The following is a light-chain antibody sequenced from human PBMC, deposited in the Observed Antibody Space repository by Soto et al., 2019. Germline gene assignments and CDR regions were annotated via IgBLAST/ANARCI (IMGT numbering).Light chain of an antibody. Sequence: EIVLTHSPATFFLSPGETSTLSCRASQSISTYLAWYQQKPGKAPRLLMYEASNRATGVPARFSGSGSGTDFTITISSIETEDFEVYHCKKEKFGQGKKVDIK. CDR2: EAS. CDR3: KKEK. CDR1: QSISTY. J-gene: IGKJ1*01. V-gene: IGKV3-11*01.